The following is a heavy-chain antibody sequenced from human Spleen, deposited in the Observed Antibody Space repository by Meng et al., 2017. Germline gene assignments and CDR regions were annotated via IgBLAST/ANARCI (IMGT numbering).Heavy chain of an antibody. Sequence: ASVKVSCKASGYTFTSYGIDWVRQAPGQGLEWMGWISAFNDNINYAQKFQGRVTMTTDTSTSTAYMELRSLRSEDTAVYYCARVGRLYCSSTSCYVSYYYGMDVWGQGTTVTVSS. J-gene: IGHJ6*02. D-gene: IGHD2-2*01. CDR1: GYTFTSYG. V-gene: IGHV1-18*01. CDR2: ISAFNDNI. CDR3: ARVGRLYCSSTSCYVSYYYGMDV.